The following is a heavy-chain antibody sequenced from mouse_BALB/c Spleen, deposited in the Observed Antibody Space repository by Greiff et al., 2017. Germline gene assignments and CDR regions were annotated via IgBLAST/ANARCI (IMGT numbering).Heavy chain of an antibody. D-gene: IGHD2-4*01. CDR1: GFTFSSYA. CDR3: ARGPDYGYYAMDY. CDR2: ISSGGST. Sequence: EVQGVESGGGLVKPGGSLKLSCAASGFTFSSYAMSWVRQTPEKRLEWVASISSGGSTYYPDSVKGRFTISRDNARNILYLQMSSLRSEDTAMYYCARGPDYGYYAMDYWGQGTSVTVSS. J-gene: IGHJ4*01. V-gene: IGHV5-6-5*01.